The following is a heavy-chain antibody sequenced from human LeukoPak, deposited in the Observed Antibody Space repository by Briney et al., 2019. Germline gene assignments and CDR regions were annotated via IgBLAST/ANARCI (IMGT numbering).Heavy chain of an antibody. Sequence: GGSLRLSCAASGFNFSNYAMHWVRQAPGKGLEWVAVISYDGSNKYYTDSMKGRFTISRDNSKNALYLQMNSLRAEDTAVYYCAKGHGRLPRVDSDYWGQGALVTVSS. J-gene: IGHJ4*02. CDR2: ISYDGSNK. D-gene: IGHD3-16*01. CDR1: GFNFSNYA. V-gene: IGHV3-30*18. CDR3: AKGHGRLPRVDSDY.